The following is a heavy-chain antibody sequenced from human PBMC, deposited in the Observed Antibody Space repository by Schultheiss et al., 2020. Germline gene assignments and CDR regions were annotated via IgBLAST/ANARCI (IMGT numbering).Heavy chain of an antibody. CDR3: ARDGGRDTAMIDY. CDR2: IYSGGST. CDR1: GFTFSSYG. D-gene: IGHD5-18*01. V-gene: IGHV3-NL1*01. Sequence: GGSLRLSCAASGFTFSSYGMHWVRQAPGKGLEWVSVIYSGGSTYYADSVKGRFTISRDNSKNTLYLQMNSLRAEDTAVYYCARDGGRDTAMIDYWGQGTLVTVSS. J-gene: IGHJ4*02.